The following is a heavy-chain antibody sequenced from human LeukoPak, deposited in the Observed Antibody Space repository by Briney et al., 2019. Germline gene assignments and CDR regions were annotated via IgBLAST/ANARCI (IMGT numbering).Heavy chain of an antibody. CDR1: GGTFSSYA. Sequence: SVKVSCTASGGTFSSYAISWVRQAPGQGLEWMGGIIPVFGTANYAQKFQGRVTITADESTSTAYMELSSLRSEDTAVYYCARAFLWFGERDYGMDVWGKGTTVTVSS. CDR2: IIPVFGTA. D-gene: IGHD3-10*01. CDR3: ARAFLWFGERDYGMDV. J-gene: IGHJ6*04. V-gene: IGHV1-69*01.